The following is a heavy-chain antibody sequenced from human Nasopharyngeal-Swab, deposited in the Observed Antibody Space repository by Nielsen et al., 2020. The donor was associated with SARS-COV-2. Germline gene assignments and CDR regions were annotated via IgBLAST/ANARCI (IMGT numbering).Heavy chain of an antibody. D-gene: IGHD6-13*01. V-gene: IGHV3-11*01. CDR3: ASDSSSWYAYFDY. CDR1: GFTFSDYY. CDR2: ISSSGSTI. Sequence: GESLKISCAASGFTFSDYYMSWIRQAPGKGLEWVSYISSSGSTIYYADSVKGRFTISRDNAKNSLYLQMNSLRAEDTALYYCASDSSSWYAYFDYWGQGTLVTVSS. J-gene: IGHJ4*02.